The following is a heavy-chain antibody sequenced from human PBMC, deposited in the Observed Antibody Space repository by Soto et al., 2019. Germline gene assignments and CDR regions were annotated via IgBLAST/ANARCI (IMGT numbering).Heavy chain of an antibody. CDR3: ARAPQIYCSGGSCDLSDY. D-gene: IGHD2-15*01. Sequence: GSLRLSCAASGFTFDDYGMSWVRQAPGKGLEWVSYISSSSSTIYYADSVKGRFTISRDNAKNSLYLQMNSLRAEDTAVYYCARAPQIYCSGGSCDLSDYWGQGTLVTVSS. J-gene: IGHJ4*02. CDR2: ISSSSSTI. CDR1: GFTFDDYG. V-gene: IGHV3-48*01.